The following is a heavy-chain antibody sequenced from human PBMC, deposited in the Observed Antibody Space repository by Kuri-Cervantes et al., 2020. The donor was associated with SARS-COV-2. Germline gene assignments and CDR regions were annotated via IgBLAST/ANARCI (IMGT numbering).Heavy chain of an antibody. Sequence: GSLRLSCTVSGGSISSYYWSWIRQPPGKGLEWIGYIYYSGSTNYNPSPKSRVTISVDTSKNQFSLKLSSVTAADTAVYYCARDKLQFDAFDIWGQGTMVTVSS. V-gene: IGHV4-59*01. J-gene: IGHJ3*02. D-gene: IGHD5-24*01. CDR3: ARDKLQFDAFDI. CDR2: IYYSGST. CDR1: GGSISSYY.